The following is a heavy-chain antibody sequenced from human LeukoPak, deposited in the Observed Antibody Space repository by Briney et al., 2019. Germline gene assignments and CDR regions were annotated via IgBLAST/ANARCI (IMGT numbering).Heavy chain of an antibody. J-gene: IGHJ5*02. CDR1: GDSISSTSYY. CDR2: IYYSGST. CDR3: ARGADYYDSSGYKWFDP. Sequence: SETLSLTCTVSGDSISSTSYYWNWIRQPPGKGLEWIGYIYYSGSTNYNPSLKSRVTISVDKSKNQFSLKLNSVTAADTAIYYCARGADYYDSSGYKWFDPWGQGTLVTVSS. V-gene: IGHV4-61*05. D-gene: IGHD3-22*01.